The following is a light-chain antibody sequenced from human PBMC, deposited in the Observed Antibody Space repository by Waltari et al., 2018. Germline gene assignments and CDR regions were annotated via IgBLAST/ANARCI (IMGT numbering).Light chain of an antibody. J-gene: IGKJ5*01. CDR3: QQYYSTPPIT. Sequence: DIVMTQSPDSLAVSLGERVTINCKSSQSVLYSSNNKNYLAWYQQKPGQPPQLLIYWASTRESGVPDRFSGSGSGTDFTLTISSLQAEDVAVYYCQQYYSTPPITFGQGTRLEIK. CDR2: WAS. CDR1: QSVLYSSNNKNY. V-gene: IGKV4-1*01.